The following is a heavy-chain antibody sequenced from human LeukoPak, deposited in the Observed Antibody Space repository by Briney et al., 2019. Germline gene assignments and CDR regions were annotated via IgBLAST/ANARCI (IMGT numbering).Heavy chain of an antibody. Sequence: GGSLRLSCAASGFTFSSYWMSWVRQAPGKGLEWVANIKQDGSEKYYVDSVKGRFTISRDNAKNSLYLQMNSLRAEDTAVYYCARGGSGWYTYYFDYWGQGTLVTVSS. CDR2: IKQDGSEK. CDR1: GFTFSSYW. J-gene: IGHJ4*02. V-gene: IGHV3-7*01. CDR3: ARGGSGWYTYYFDY. D-gene: IGHD6-19*01.